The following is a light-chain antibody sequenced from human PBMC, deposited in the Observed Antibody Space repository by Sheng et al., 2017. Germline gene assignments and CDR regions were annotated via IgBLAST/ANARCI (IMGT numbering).Light chain of an antibody. Sequence: SYEVIQPPSVSVAPGQTARITCGGNNIGSKSVHWYQQKPGQAPVLVVYDDYDRPSGIPERFSGSNSGNTATLTISRVEAGDEADYYCQVWDSSSDVVFGGGTKLTVL. CDR1: NIGSKS. J-gene: IGLJ2*01. V-gene: IGLV3-21*02. CDR3: QVWDSSSDVV. CDR2: DDY.